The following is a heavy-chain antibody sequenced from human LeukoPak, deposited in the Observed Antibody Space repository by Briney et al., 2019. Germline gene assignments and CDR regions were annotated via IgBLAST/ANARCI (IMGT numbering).Heavy chain of an antibody. J-gene: IGHJ6*02. CDR1: VFNFSNFA. CDR2: ITGHSCYT. CDR3: ARRTRFVNLVSPMDV. D-gene: IGHD3-10*01. Sequence: GGSLRLSCSTSVFNFSNFAMSSVRPTPGKGLEWVSSITGHSCYTEVVDSLKGRTSISRDNGKNTMYLEMNSLRPEDTAVYYCARRTRFVNLVSPMDVWGQGTTVTVA. V-gene: IGHV3-23*01.